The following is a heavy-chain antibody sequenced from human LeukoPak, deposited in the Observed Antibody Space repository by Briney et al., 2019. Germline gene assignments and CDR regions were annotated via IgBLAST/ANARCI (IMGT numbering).Heavy chain of an antibody. D-gene: IGHD3-3*01. Sequence: SVKVSCKASGGTFSSYAISWVRQAPGQGLEWMGGVIPIFGTANYAQKFQGRVTITADESTSTAYMELSSLRSEDTAVYYCAPWYYDFWSGSLVDPWGQGTLVTVSS. CDR2: VIPIFGTA. CDR1: GGTFSSYA. J-gene: IGHJ5*02. V-gene: IGHV1-69*01. CDR3: APWYYDFWSGSLVDP.